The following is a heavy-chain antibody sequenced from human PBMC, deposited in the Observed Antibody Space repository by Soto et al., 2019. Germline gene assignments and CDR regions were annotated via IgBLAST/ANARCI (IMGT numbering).Heavy chain of an antibody. Sequence: SETLSLTCTVSGGSISSYYWSWIRQPPGKGLEWIGYIYYSGSTNYNPSLKSRVTISVDTSKNQFSLKLSSVTAADTAVYYWARHLPYCSGGSCYSRYFDYWGQGTLVTVSS. CDR1: GGSISSYY. V-gene: IGHV4-59*08. CDR2: IYYSGST. CDR3: ARHLPYCSGGSCYSRYFDY. D-gene: IGHD2-15*01. J-gene: IGHJ4*02.